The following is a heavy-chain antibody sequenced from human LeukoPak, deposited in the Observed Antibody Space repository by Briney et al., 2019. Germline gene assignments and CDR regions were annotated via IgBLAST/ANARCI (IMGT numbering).Heavy chain of an antibody. CDR3: ARHTTVVPPHYFDY. V-gene: IGHV4-39*01. D-gene: IGHD4-23*01. J-gene: IGHJ4*02. Sequence: PSETLSLTCAVSGASIGGSSYYWGWIRQPPGKGLEWIGSVYYSGSTNYNPSLKSRVTISLDTSKNQISLKLSSVTAADTAVYYCARHTTVVPPHYFDYWGQGTLVTVSS. CDR1: GASIGGSSYY. CDR2: VYYSGST.